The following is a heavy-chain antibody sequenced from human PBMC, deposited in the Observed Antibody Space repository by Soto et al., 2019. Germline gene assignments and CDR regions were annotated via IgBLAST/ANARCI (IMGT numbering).Heavy chain of an antibody. J-gene: IGHJ4*02. CDR1: GFTFSSYG. CDR3: ARDGGYCSGGSCYSYMYYFDY. D-gene: IGHD2-15*01. CDR2: IWYDGSNK. Sequence: GGSLRLSCAASGFTFSSYGMHWVRQAPGKGLEWVAVIWYDGSNKYYADSVKGRFTISRDNSKNTLYLQMNSLRAEDTAVYYCARDGGYCSGGSCYSYMYYFDYWGQGTLVTVSS. V-gene: IGHV3-33*01.